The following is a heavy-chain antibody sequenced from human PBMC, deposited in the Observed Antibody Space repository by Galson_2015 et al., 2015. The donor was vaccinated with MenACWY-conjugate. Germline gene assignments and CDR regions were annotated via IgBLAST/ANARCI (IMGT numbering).Heavy chain of an antibody. Sequence: SLRLSCAASGFTFSTYWMHWVRQAPGKGLVWVSRFNSDGRSTSYADSVKGRFTISRDNAKNTLYLQMNSLRAEDTAVYYCARLGGNYRTTSHFDYWGQGTLVTVSS. CDR3: ARLGGNYRTTSHFDY. D-gene: IGHD1-26*01. CDR2: FNSDGRST. V-gene: IGHV3-74*01. CDR1: GFTFSTYW. J-gene: IGHJ4*02.